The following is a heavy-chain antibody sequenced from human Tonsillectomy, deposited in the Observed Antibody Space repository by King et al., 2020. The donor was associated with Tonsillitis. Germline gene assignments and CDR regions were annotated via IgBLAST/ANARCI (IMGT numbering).Heavy chain of an antibody. D-gene: IGHD2-15*01. CDR3: ARKRVVLAATWAFDI. J-gene: IGHJ3*02. Sequence: LQLQESGPGLVKPSETLSLTCTVSGGSISSYYWNWIRQPPGKGLEWIGFIHYTGSTNYNPSLKSRVTISVDTSSNQFSLNLSSLTAADTAVYYCARKRVVLAATWAFDIWGQGTMVTVSS. CDR1: GGSISSYY. V-gene: IGHV4-59*08. CDR2: IHYTGST.